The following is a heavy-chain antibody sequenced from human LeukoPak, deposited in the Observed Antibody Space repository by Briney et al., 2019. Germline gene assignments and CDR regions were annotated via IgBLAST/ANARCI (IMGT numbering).Heavy chain of an antibody. CDR1: GFTFDDYG. D-gene: IGHD3-22*01. CDR2: IIWNGGST. Sequence: GGSLRLSCAASGFTFDDYGMSWVRQAPGKGLEWVSGIIWNGGSTGYADSVKGRFTISRDNSKNTLYLQMNSLRAEDTAVYYCAKDPRPQYYYDSSGYYSGYFDYWGQGTLVTVSS. J-gene: IGHJ4*02. V-gene: IGHV3-20*04. CDR3: AKDPRPQYYYDSSGYYSGYFDY.